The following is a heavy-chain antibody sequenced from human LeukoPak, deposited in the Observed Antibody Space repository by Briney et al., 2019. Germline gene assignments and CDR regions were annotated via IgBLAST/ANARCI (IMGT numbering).Heavy chain of an antibody. CDR3: ARAYYYGSGSSWHYYGMDV. V-gene: IGHV3-13*01. J-gene: IGHJ6*02. D-gene: IGHD3-10*01. Sequence: PGGSLRLSCAASGFTFSSYDMHWVRQATGKGLEWVSAIGTAGDTYYPGSVKGRFTISRENAKNSLYLQMNSLRAGDTAVYYCARAYYYGSGSSWHYYGMDVWGQGTTVTVSS. CDR1: GFTFSSYD. CDR2: IGTAGDT.